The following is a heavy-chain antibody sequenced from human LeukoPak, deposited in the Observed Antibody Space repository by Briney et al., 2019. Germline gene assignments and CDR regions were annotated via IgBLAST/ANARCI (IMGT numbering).Heavy chain of an antibody. CDR3: TADMPASSRAADY. CDR2: IKSKTDGGTT. Sequence: GGSLRLSCAASGFTFSDAWMSWVRQAPGMGLEWVGRIKSKTDGGTTDYAAPVKGRFTISRDDSKTTLYLQINSLKTEDTAVYYRTADMPASSRAADYWGQGTLVTVSS. D-gene: IGHD2-15*01. CDR1: GFTFSDAW. V-gene: IGHV3-15*01. J-gene: IGHJ4*02.